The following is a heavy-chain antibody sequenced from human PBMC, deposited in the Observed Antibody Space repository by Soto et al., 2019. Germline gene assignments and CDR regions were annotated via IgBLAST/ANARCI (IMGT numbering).Heavy chain of an antibody. CDR2: ISAYNDHT. Sequence: ASVKVSCKASGYIMTTYGVSWVRQAPGQGLEWVGWISAYNDHTNYAQKFQGRVTMTTDTSTSTAYMELRSLRSDDTAVYYCARGTYFDYWGQGILVTVSS. D-gene: IGHD1-1*01. J-gene: IGHJ4*02. CDR1: GYIMTTYG. V-gene: IGHV1-18*01. CDR3: ARGTYFDY.